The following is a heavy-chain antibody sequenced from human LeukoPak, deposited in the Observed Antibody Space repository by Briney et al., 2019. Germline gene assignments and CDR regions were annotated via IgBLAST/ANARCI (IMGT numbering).Heavy chain of an antibody. V-gene: IGHV3-23*01. CDR1: GFTFSSYA. CDR2: ISGSGGST. J-gene: IGHJ6*02. CDR3: AKGDYYDSSGSSYNYYYGMDV. D-gene: IGHD3-22*01. Sequence: GGSLRLSCAASGFTFSSYAMSWVRQAPGKGLEWVSGISGSGGSTYYADSVKGRFTISRDNSKNTLYLQMNSLRAEDTAVYYCAKGDYYDSSGSSYNYYYGMDVWGQGTTVTVSS.